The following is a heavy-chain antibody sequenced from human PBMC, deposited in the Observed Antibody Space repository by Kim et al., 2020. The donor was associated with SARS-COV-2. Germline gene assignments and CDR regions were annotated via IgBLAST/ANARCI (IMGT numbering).Heavy chain of an antibody. CDR3: ARVDGYTYGYDFYNYFGM. V-gene: IGHV4-59*12. Sequence: SETLSLTCTVSGGPIRNFYWSWTRQSPGKGLEWIGQISYSGSSNYNPSLKSRVTISVDTSKNQLSLKLSSVTAADTAAYYCARVDGYTYGYDFYNYFGM. CDR1: GGPIRNFY. CDR2: ISYSGSS. J-gene: IGHJ6*01. D-gene: IGHD5-18*01.